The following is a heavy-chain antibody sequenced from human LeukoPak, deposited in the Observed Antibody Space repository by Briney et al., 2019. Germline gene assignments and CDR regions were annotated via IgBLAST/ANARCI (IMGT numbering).Heavy chain of an antibody. CDR3: ARGYSGYDSLDY. J-gene: IGHJ4*02. CDR1: GYTFTSYA. D-gene: IGHD5-12*01. Sequence: GASVKVSCKASGYTFTSYAMNWVRQAPGQGLEWMGGIIPIFGTANYAQKFQGRVTITADESTSTAYMELSSLRSEDTAVYYCARGYSGYDSLDYWGQGTLVTVSS. CDR2: IIPIFGTA. V-gene: IGHV1-69*01.